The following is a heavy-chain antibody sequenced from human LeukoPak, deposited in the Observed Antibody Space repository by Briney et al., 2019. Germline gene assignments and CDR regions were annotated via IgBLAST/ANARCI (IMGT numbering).Heavy chain of an antibody. CDR3: ARGLHEGSSGYYGYYYYYMDV. V-gene: IGHV4-34*01. CDR1: GGSFSGYY. CDR2: INHSGST. D-gene: IGHD3-22*01. J-gene: IGHJ6*03. Sequence: SETLSLTCAVYGGSFSGYYWSWIRQPPGKGLEWIGEINHSGSTNYNPSLKSRVTISVDTSKNQFSLKLSSVTAADTAVYYCARGLHEGSSGYYGYYYYYMDVWGKGTTVTVSS.